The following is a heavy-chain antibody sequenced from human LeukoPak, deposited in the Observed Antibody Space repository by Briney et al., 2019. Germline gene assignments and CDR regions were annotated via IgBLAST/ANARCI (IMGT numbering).Heavy chain of an antibody. Sequence: SETLSLTCAVSGGSISGNYWWSWVRQAPGKGLEWIGEISHIGSTNFSPSLKSRVSILIDKSKNQFSLQLSSVAAADTAVYYCARLTGYSGSEYYFDYWGQGTLVTVSS. D-gene: IGHD1-26*01. CDR1: GGSISGNYW. V-gene: IGHV4-4*02. CDR2: ISHIGST. CDR3: ARLTGYSGSEYYFDY. J-gene: IGHJ4*02.